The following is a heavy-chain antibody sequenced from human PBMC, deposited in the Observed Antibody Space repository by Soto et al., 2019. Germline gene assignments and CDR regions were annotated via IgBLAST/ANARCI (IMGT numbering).Heavy chain of an antibody. D-gene: IGHD3-10*01. Sequence: QVQLVQSGAEVKKPGSSVKVSCKASGGSLSNYGISWVRQAHGQGLEWMGAIIPVFGTPNYAEKFQGRVXXXXXXXXXXXXXXXXXXXXXXXXVYYCARGRYGDYWGQGALVTVSS. V-gene: IGHV1-69*05. CDR3: ARGRYGDY. J-gene: IGHJ4*02. CDR2: IIPVFGTP. CDR1: GGSLSNYG.